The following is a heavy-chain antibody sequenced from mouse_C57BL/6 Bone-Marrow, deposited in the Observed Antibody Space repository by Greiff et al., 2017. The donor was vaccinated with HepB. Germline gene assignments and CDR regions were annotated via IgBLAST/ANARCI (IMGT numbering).Heavy chain of an antibody. CDR2: IHPNSGST. CDR3: ARAGEWYYGSSPFDY. D-gene: IGHD1-1*01. Sequence: QVQLQQPGAELVKPGASVKLSCKASGYTFTSYWMHWVKQRPGQGLEWIGMIHPNSGSTNYNEKFKSKATLTVDKSSSTAYMQLSSLTSEDSAVYYCARAGEWYYGSSPFDYWGQGTTLTVSS. CDR1: GYTFTSYW. V-gene: IGHV1-64*01. J-gene: IGHJ2*01.